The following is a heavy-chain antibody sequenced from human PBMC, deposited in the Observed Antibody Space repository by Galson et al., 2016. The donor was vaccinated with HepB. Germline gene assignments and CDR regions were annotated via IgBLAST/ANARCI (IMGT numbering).Heavy chain of an antibody. CDR3: ARDRVSGDFWSGYYTGIGVEF. CDR2: IRSSSSTI. CDR1: GFTFSSYS. V-gene: IGHV3-48*02. Sequence: SLRLSCAASGFTFSSYSMNWVRQAPGKGLEWVSYIRSSSSTIYYADSVKGRFTISRDNAKNSLYLQMNSLRDEDTAVYYCARDRVSGDFWSGYYTGIGVEFWGQGTTVTASS. D-gene: IGHD3-3*01. J-gene: IGHJ6*02.